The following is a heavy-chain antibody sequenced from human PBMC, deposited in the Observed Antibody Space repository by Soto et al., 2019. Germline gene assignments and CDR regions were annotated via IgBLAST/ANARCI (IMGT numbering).Heavy chain of an antibody. J-gene: IGHJ4*02. D-gene: IGHD6-6*01. CDR3: AKVAYSSSSGNDY. V-gene: IGHV3-30*18. CDR2: ISYDGSNK. CDR1: GFTFSSYC. Sequence: PGGSLILSCAASGFTFSSYCMHWVRQAPGKGLEWVAVISYDGSNKYYADSVKGRFTISRDNSKNTLYLQMNSLRAEDTAVYYCAKVAYSSSSGNDYWGQGTLVTVSS.